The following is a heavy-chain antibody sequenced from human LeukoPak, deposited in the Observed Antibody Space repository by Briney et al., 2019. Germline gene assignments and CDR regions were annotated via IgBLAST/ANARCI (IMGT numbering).Heavy chain of an antibody. CDR2: IYYSGST. CDR1: GGSISSYY. CDR3: ARTTEAHSWRTRYYDYYMDV. D-gene: IGHD6-13*01. Sequence: SETLSHTCTVSGGSISSYYWSWIRQPPGKGLEWIGYIYYSGSTNYNPSLKSRVTISVDTSKNQFSLKLSSVTAADTAVYYCARTTEAHSWRTRYYDYYMDVWGKGTTVTVSS. V-gene: IGHV4-59*01. J-gene: IGHJ6*03.